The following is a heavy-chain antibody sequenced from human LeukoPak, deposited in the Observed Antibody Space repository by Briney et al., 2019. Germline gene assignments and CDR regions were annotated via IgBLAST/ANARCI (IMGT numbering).Heavy chain of an antibody. CDR2: INHSGST. J-gene: IGHJ3*02. D-gene: IGHD6-6*01. V-gene: IGHV4-34*01. CDR3: AREYSSSSGAFDI. Sequence: PSETLSLTCAVYGGSFSVYYWSWIRQPPGKGLEWIGEINHSGSTNYNPSLKSRVTISVDTSKNQFSLKLSSVTAADTAVYYCAREYSSSSGAFDIWGQGTMVTVSS. CDR1: GGSFSVYY.